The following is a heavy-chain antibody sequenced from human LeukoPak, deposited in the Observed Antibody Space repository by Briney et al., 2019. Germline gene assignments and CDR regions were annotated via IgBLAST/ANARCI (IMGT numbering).Heavy chain of an antibody. Sequence: SETLSLTCTVSGGSISSYYWNWIRQPPGKGLEWIGFISYSGSTNPNPSLKSRVTISVDTSKNQFSLNLRSVTGADTAVYYCARGGPGTGYHYYLDYWGQGTLVTVSS. CDR1: GGSISSYY. V-gene: IGHV4-59*01. CDR2: ISYSGST. CDR3: ARGGPGTGYHYYLDY. D-gene: IGHD3-9*01. J-gene: IGHJ4*02.